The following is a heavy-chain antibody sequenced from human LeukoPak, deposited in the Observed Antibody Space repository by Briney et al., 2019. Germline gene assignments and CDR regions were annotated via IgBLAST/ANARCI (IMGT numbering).Heavy chain of an antibody. J-gene: IGHJ4*02. CDR3: AKDPQSPLYYGDYSY. D-gene: IGHD4-17*01. V-gene: IGHV3-23*01. CDR1: GFTFSSYA. Sequence: GGSLRLSCAASGFTFSSYAMSWVRQAPGKGLEWVSAISGSGGSTHYADSVKGRFTISRDNSKNTLYLQMTSLRAEDTAVYYCAKDPQSPLYYGDYSYWGQGTLVTVSS. CDR2: ISGSGGST.